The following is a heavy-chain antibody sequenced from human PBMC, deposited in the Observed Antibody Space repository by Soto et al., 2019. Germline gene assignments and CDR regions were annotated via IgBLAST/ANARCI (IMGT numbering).Heavy chain of an antibody. V-gene: IGHV4-34*01. Sequence: PSETLSLSCAVYGGSFSGYYWGWIRQHPGKGLEWIGEINHSGSTNHNPSLKSRVTISVDTSKNQFSLKLSSVTAADTAVYYCARVGVVATTHAFDIWGQGTMVTVSS. D-gene: IGHD5-12*01. CDR1: GGSFSGYY. CDR3: ARVGVVATTHAFDI. J-gene: IGHJ3*02. CDR2: INHSGST.